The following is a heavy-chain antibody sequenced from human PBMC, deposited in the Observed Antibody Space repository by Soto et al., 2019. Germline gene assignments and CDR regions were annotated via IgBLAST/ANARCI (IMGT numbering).Heavy chain of an antibody. J-gene: IGHJ3*02. CDR2: INSDGSST. V-gene: IGHV3-74*01. Sequence: PGGSLRLSCAASGFTFSSYWMHWVRQAPGKGLVWVSRINSDGSSTSYADSVKGRFTISRDNAKNTLYLQMNSLRAEDTAVYYCAREGFYDFWSGITYAFDIWGQGTMVTVSS. D-gene: IGHD3-3*01. CDR1: GFTFSSYW. CDR3: AREGFYDFWSGITYAFDI.